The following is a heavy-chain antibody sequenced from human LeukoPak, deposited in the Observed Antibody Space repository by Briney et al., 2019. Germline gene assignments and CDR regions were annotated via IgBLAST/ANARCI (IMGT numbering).Heavy chain of an antibody. D-gene: IGHD3-22*01. CDR3: AKEADSSGQGNYFDY. CDR1: GFTFSDYY. CDR2: ISSSGSTI. J-gene: IGHJ4*02. V-gene: IGHV3-11*01. Sequence: GGSLRLSCAASGFTFSDYYMSWIRQAPGKGLEWVSYISSSGSTIYYADSVKGRFTISRDSSKNTLYLQMNSLRAEDTALYYCAKEADSSGQGNYFDYWGQGTLVTVSS.